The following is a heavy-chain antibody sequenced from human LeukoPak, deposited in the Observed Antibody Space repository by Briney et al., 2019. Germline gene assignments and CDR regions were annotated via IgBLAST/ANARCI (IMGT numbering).Heavy chain of an antibody. CDR3: ARDNTLYYDGSGFDAFDI. V-gene: IGHV3-20*04. CDR2: INWNGGST. CDR1: GFTFDDYG. D-gene: IGHD3-22*01. Sequence: GGSLRLSCAASGFTFDDYGMIWVRQAPGKGLEWVSAINWNGGSTGYADSVKGRFTISRDNAKNSLYLQMNSLRAEDTALYYCARDNTLYYDGSGFDAFDIWGQGTMVTVSS. J-gene: IGHJ3*02.